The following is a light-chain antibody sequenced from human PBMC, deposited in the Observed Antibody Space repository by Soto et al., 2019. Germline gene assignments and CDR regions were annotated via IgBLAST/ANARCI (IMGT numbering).Light chain of an antibody. V-gene: IGKV2-28*01. J-gene: IGKJ3*01. CDR1: QSLLHSNGYNS. CDR2: LGS. CDR3: MHPLHTPFT. Sequence: DVVMTQSPLSLPVTPGGPASISCRSIQSLLHSNGYNSLDWYLQKPGQSPQLLIYLGSNRASGVADRFSGRGSGTYFPLNISRVEADDVGFYYCMHPLHTPFTFGHGTKVDIK.